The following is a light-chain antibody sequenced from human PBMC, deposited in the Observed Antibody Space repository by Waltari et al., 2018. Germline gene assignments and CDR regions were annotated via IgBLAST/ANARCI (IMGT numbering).Light chain of an antibody. CDR2: DNR. CDR1: DIGRKS. V-gene: IGLV3-21*02. CDR3: QVRDSSSDYRV. Sequence: SYVLTQAPSVSVAPGQAARITCEGADIGRKSVHWYQQNPGPAPLLVVYDNRVRPSGIPDRFSGSNSGNTATLTISGVEAGDEADYYCQVRDSSSDYRVFGGGTKLTVL. J-gene: IGLJ3*02.